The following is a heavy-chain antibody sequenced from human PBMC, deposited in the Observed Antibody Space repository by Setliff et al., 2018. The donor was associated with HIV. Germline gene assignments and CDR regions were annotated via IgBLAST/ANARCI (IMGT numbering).Heavy chain of an antibody. Sequence: GGSLRLSCAASGLSISSNYVSWVRQAPGKGLEWVSIIYSGGDAYYSDSLKGRFTISRDNSRNTLYLQMSSLRADDTAVYYCARVVVVIGSQDYFDYWGQGMLVTVSS. CDR3: ARVVVVIGSQDYFDY. CDR1: GLSISSNY. CDR2: IYSGGDA. J-gene: IGHJ4*02. V-gene: IGHV3-66*02. D-gene: IGHD2-21*01.